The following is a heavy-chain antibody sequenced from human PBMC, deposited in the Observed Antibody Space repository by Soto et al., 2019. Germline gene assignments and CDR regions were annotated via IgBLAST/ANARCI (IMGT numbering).Heavy chain of an antibody. CDR1: GFTFSDYY. J-gene: IGHJ4*02. D-gene: IGHD3-10*01. CDR2: ISHSGTTI. Sequence: PGGSLRLSCATSGFTFSDYYMTWIRQAPGKGLEWVSYISHSGTTIYYADSVKGRFTVSRDNAQNPLYLQMNSLRAEDTAVYYCAADPYYDASSYWGQGTLVTGSA. CDR3: AADPYYDASSY. V-gene: IGHV3-11*01.